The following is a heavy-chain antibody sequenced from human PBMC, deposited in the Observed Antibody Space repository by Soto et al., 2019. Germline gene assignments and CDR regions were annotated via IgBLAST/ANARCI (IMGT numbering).Heavy chain of an antibody. CDR1: GGTFSTYA. CDR2: IIPMFGTA. Sequence: QVQLVQSGAEVKKPESSVKVSCKAPGGTFSTYAISWVRQAPGQGLEWMGGIIPMFGTANYAQRFQDRVTITAEETTDTVYMELSSLRSEDTGGYFCASGIQLWLRRIKHGYSGWGQGTLVTVSS. CDR3: ASGIQLWLRRIKHGYSG. V-gene: IGHV1-69*12. D-gene: IGHD5-18*01. J-gene: IGHJ4*02.